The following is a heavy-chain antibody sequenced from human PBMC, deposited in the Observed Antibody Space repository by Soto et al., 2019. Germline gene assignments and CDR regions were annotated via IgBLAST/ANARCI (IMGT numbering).Heavy chain of an antibody. D-gene: IGHD6-13*01. J-gene: IGHJ6*02. Sequence: SVKVSCKASGGTFSSYAISWVRQAPGQGLEWMGGIIPIFGTANYAQKFQGRVTITADESTSTAYMELSSLRSEDTAVYYCARGGAYSSTLDYYGMDVWGQGTTVTVSS. CDR1: GGTFSSYA. CDR2: IIPIFGTA. V-gene: IGHV1-69*13. CDR3: ARGGAYSSTLDYYGMDV.